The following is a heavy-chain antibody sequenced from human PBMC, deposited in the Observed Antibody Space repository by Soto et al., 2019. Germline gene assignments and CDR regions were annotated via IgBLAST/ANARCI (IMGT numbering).Heavy chain of an antibody. CDR2: IYYSGNT. CDR1: GGSISSSSYY. D-gene: IGHD1-26*01. J-gene: IGHJ4*02. CDR3: ARRGRDEQPLDY. V-gene: IGHV4-39*01. Sequence: SETLSLTCTVSGGSISSSSYYWGWIRQPPGKGLEWIGNIYYSGNTYYNPSLKSRVTISVDTSKNQFSLKLSSVTAAGTAVYYCARRGRDEQPLDYWGQGTXVTVSS.